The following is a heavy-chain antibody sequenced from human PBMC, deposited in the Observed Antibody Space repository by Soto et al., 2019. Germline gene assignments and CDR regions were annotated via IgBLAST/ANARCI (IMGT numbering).Heavy chain of an antibody. CDR1: GYTFTNND. V-gene: IGHV1-8*01. CDR2: MNPGSGDT. Sequence: VSVKVSCKASGYTFTNNDVSWVLTTTGQGLEWMGWMNPGSGDTGYAQKFQGRVTMTRDISIATAYMELTSLTSEDTAIYYCARMESFGSLNWFDPWGQGTLVTVSS. CDR3: ARMESFGSLNWFDP. J-gene: IGHJ5*02. D-gene: IGHD5-18*01.